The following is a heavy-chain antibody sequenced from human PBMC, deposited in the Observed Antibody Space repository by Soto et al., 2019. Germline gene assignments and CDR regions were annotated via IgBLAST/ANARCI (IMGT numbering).Heavy chain of an antibody. CDR2: TYYRSRWYN. Sequence: SQTLSLTCAISGDSVSDNTAAWNWIRQSPSRGLEWLGRTYYRSRWYNDYAISVRSRIIINPDTSKNQFSLQLNSVTPEDKAVYYCARDGGIALTTFDFWGQGSLVTVSS. CDR3: ARDGGIALTTFDF. CDR1: GDSVSDNTAA. J-gene: IGHJ4*02. D-gene: IGHD4-17*01. V-gene: IGHV6-1*01.